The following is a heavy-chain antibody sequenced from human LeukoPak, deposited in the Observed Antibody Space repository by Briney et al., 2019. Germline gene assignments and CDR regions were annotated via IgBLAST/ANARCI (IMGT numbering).Heavy chain of an antibody. J-gene: IGHJ4*02. V-gene: IGHV4-59*01. CDR1: GGSISSYY. CDR3: ATFDDFWSGYYNY. Sequence: SETLSLTCTVSGGSISSYYWSWIRQPPGKGLEWIGYIYYSGSTNYNPSLKSRVTISVDTSKNQFSLKLSSVTAAGTAVYYCATFDDFWSGYYNYWGQGTLVTVSS. D-gene: IGHD3-3*01. CDR2: IYYSGST.